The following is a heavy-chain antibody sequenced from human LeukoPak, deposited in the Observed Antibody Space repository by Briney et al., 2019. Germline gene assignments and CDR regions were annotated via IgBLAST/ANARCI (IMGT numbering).Heavy chain of an antibody. V-gene: IGHV3-21*01. CDR2: ISSSSSYI. CDR3: ARGANNYGYYYFDY. D-gene: IGHD5-18*01. Sequence: PGGSLRLSCAASEFTFSTYSMNWVRQAPGKGLEWVSSISSSSSYIYYADSVKGRFTISRDNAKNSLYLQMNSLRAEDTAVYYCARGANNYGYYYFDYWGQGTLVIVSS. J-gene: IGHJ4*02. CDR1: EFTFSTYS.